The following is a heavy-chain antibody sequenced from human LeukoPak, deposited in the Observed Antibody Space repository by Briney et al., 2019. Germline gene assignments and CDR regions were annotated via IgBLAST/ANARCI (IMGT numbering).Heavy chain of an antibody. Sequence: SETLSLTCAVYGGSFSGYYWSWIRQPPGKGLEWIGEINHSGSTNYNPSLKSRVTISVDTSKNQFSLKLSSVTAADTAVYYCARHKNRYKAPDYWGQGTLVTVSP. V-gene: IGHV4-34*01. CDR3: ARHKNRYKAPDY. CDR1: GGSFSGYY. J-gene: IGHJ4*02. D-gene: IGHD5-24*01. CDR2: INHSGST.